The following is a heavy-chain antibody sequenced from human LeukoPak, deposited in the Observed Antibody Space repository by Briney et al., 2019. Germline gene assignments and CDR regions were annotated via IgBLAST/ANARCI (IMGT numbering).Heavy chain of an antibody. J-gene: IGHJ3*02. Sequence: GGSLRLSCAASGFTVSSNYMGWVRQAPGKGLEWVSVIYSDDSTYYADSVKGRFTISRGNSKNTLYLQMNSLRAEDTAVYYCARGRGYYYDSSALGAFDIWGQGTMVTVSS. V-gene: IGHV3-53*01. D-gene: IGHD3-22*01. CDR3: ARGRGYYYDSSALGAFDI. CDR1: GFTVSSNY. CDR2: IYSDDST.